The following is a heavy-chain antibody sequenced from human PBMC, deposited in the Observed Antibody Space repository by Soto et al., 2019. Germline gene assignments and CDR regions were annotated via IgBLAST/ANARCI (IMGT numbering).Heavy chain of an antibody. J-gene: IGHJ4*02. CDR1: GFTFSNAW. CDR3: TTGQVAGTRDY. V-gene: IGHV3-15*01. Sequence: EVQLVESGGGLVKPGGSLRLSCAASGFTFSNAWMSWVRQPPGKGLEWGGRIKSKTDGGTTDYVAPVKGRFIISRDDSKNMVYLQMNSLKTEDTAMYYCTTGQVAGTRDYWGQGTLVTVSA. D-gene: IGHD6-19*01. CDR2: IKSKTDGGTT.